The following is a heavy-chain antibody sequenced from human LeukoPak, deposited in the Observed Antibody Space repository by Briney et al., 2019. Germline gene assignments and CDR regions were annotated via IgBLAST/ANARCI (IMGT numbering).Heavy chain of an antibody. CDR2: IYYSGNT. Sequence: SETLSLTCTVSGVSISSSNSYWGWIRQPPGKGLEWIGSIYYSGNTYYNASLKSQVSISIDTSKNQFSLKLSSVTAADTAVYYCARVSAGGIAVADVWFDPWGQGTLVTVSS. D-gene: IGHD6-19*01. CDR3: ARVSAGGIAVADVWFDP. CDR1: GVSISSSNSY. V-gene: IGHV4-39*07. J-gene: IGHJ5*02.